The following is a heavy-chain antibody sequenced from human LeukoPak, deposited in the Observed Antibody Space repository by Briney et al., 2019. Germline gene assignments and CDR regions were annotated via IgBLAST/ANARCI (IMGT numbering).Heavy chain of an antibody. CDR3: SRYRGYGDY. D-gene: IGHD3-10*01. Sequence: GGSLRLSCAASGFTFSSYWMSWVRQAPGKGLEWVANIKQDGSGKYYVDSVKGRFTISRDNAKNSLYLQMNSLRAEDATVYYCSRYRGYGDYRGQGTLVTVSS. CDR2: IKQDGSGK. J-gene: IGHJ4*02. CDR1: GFTFSSYW. V-gene: IGHV3-7*04.